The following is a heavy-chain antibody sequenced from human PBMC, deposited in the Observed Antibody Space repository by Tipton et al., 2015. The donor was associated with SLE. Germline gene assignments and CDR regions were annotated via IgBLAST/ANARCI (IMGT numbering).Heavy chain of an antibody. CDR1: GGSISSGGYY. V-gene: IGHV4-31*03. J-gene: IGHJ3*02. D-gene: IGHD6-13*01. CDR3: ARDFISSTWNGEAFDI. Sequence: TLSLTCTVSGGSISSGGYYWSWIRQHPGKGLEWIGYIYYSGSTYYNPSLKSRVTISIDTSKNQFSLKLSSVTAADTAVYYCARDFISSTWNGEAFDIWGQGTMVTVSS. CDR2: IYYSGST.